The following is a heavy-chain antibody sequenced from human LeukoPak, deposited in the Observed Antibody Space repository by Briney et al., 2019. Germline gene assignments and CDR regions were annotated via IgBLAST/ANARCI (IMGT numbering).Heavy chain of an antibody. J-gene: IGHJ4*02. V-gene: IGHV3-74*01. Sequence: PGGSLRLSCAASGFTFSNYWMHWVRQVPGEGLVWVSRINTDGSDTYYADSVKGRFTISRDNAKNTLYLLMSRLRAEDTAIYYCARDHEGDYWGQGTLVTVSS. CDR3: ARDHEGDY. CDR2: INTDGSDT. CDR1: GFTFSNYW.